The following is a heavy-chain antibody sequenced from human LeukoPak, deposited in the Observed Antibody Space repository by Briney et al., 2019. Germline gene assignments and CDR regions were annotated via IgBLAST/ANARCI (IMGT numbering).Heavy chain of an antibody. J-gene: IGHJ4*02. Sequence: SETLSLTCTVSGGSISGYYWSWIRQPPGKGLEWIAYIYYSGSSVYNPSLKGRVTISVDTSKNQFSLELSSVTAADTAVYYCARHRDSGDYPLDYWGQGTLVTVSS. CDR3: ARHRDSGDYPLDY. V-gene: IGHV4-59*08. CDR1: GGSISGYY. CDR2: IYYSGSS. D-gene: IGHD4-17*01.